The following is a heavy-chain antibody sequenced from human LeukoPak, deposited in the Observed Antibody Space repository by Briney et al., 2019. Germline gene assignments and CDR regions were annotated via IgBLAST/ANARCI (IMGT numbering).Heavy chain of an antibody. CDR2: IYYSGST. V-gene: IGHV4-30-4*07. J-gene: IGHJ4*02. CDR1: GGSISSSDY. Sequence: SGTLSLTCAVSGGSISSSDYWGWIRQPPGKGLEWIGYIYYSGSTYYNPSLKSRVTISVDTSKNQFSLKLSSVTAADTAVYYCARVGGDDYGDYVFDYWGQGTLVTVSS. CDR3: ARVGGDDYGDYVFDY. D-gene: IGHD4-17*01.